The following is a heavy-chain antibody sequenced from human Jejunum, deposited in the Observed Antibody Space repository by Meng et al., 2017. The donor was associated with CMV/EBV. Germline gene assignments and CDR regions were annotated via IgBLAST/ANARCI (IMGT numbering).Heavy chain of an antibody. J-gene: IGHJ2*01. CDR1: GYTFTGYY. D-gene: IGHD2-2*02. Sequence: QVRAVPSGAEVKKPGASVKFSCKASGYTFTGYYMHWVRQAPGQGLEWMGRINPNSGATEYAQNFQGRVTMTRDTSISTAYMELSRLRSDDTAVYYCARDSRHCTSASCYSWYFDLWGRGTLVTVSS. CDR3: ARDSRHCTSASCYSWYFDL. V-gene: IGHV1-2*06. CDR2: INPNSGAT.